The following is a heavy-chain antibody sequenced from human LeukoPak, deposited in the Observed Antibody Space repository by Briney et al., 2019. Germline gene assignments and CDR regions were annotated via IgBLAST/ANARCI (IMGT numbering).Heavy chain of an antibody. J-gene: IGHJ4*02. CDR1: GFTFSSYS. D-gene: IGHD6-6*01. V-gene: IGHV3-21*01. Sequence: PGGSLRLSCAASGFTFSSYSMNWVRQAPGKGLEWVSSISSSSSYIYYADSGKGRFTISRDNAKNSLYLQMNSLRAEDTAVYYCARGQAARYYFDYWGQGTLVTVSS. CDR2: ISSSSSYI. CDR3: ARGQAARYYFDY.